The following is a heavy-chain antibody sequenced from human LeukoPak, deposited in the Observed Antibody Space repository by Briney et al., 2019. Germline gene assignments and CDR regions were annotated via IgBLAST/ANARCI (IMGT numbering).Heavy chain of an antibody. J-gene: IGHJ5*02. CDR2: ISAYNGNT. D-gene: IGHD1-7*01. CDR1: GYTFTSYG. Sequence: ASVKVSCKASGYTFTSYGISWVRQAPGQGLEWMGWISAYNGNTNYAQKLQGRVTMTTDTSTSTAYMELSRLRSDDTAVYYCARAFLYNWNYRGDHPGWFDPWGQGTLVTVSS. V-gene: IGHV1-18*01. CDR3: ARAFLYNWNYRGDHPGWFDP.